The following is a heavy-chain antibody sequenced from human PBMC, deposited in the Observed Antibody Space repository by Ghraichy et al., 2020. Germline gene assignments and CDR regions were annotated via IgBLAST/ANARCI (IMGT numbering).Heavy chain of an antibody. Sequence: TCAASGFTVSRNYMSWVRQAPGKGLEWVSIIYSGGNTYYADSVQGRFTMSRDNFKNTVYLQMDTLRAEDTAVYYCARDRGGRGGPDYWGQGTLVTVSS. CDR3: ARDRGGRGGPDY. CDR1: GFTVSRNY. D-gene: IGHD3-16*01. V-gene: IGHV3-53*01. CDR2: IYSGGNT. J-gene: IGHJ4*02.